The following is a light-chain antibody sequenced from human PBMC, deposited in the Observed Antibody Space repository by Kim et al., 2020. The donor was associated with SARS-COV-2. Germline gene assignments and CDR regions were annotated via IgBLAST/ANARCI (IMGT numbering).Light chain of an antibody. J-gene: IGLJ2*01. Sequence: SSDLTQDPAVSVALGQTVRITCQGDSLRSYYASWYQQKPGQAPVLVIYGKNNRPSGIPDRFSGSSSGNTASLTITGAQAEDEADYYCNSRDSSGNHVVFGGGTQLTVL. CDR2: GKN. CDR3: NSRDSSGNHVV. CDR1: SLRSYY. V-gene: IGLV3-19*01.